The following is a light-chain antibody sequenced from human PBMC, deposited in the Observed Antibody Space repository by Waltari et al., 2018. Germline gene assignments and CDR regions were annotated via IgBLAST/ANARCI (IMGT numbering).Light chain of an antibody. CDR2: GNS. CDR1: SSNIGAGYD. CDR3: QSYDSSLSGLV. Sequence: QSVLTQPPSVSGAPGQRVTISCTGSSSNIGAGYDVHWYQQLPGTAPKLLTYGNSNRPSGVPDRFSCAKSGTSASLAITGLQAEDEADYYCQSYDSSLSGLVFGTGTKVTVL. V-gene: IGLV1-40*01. J-gene: IGLJ1*01.